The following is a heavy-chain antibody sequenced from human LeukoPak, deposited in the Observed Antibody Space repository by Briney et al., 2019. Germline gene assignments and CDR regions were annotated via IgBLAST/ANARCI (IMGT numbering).Heavy chain of an antibody. D-gene: IGHD3-3*01. Sequence: GGSLRLSCAASGFTFSSYGMHWVRQAPGKGLEWVAFIRYDGSNKYYADSVKGRFTISRDNSKNTLYLQMNSLRAEDTAVYYCAKDPTIFGVVITHFDYWGQGTLVTVSS. CDR1: GFTFSSYG. V-gene: IGHV3-30*02. CDR2: IRYDGSNK. CDR3: AKDPTIFGVVITHFDY. J-gene: IGHJ4*02.